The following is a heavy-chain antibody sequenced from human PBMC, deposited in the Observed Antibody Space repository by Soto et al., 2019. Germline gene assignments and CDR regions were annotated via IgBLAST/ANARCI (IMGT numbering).Heavy chain of an antibody. CDR1: GGSFSGYX. Sequence: SETLSLTCAVYGGSFSGYXWSXIRQPPGKGLEWIGEINHSGSTNYNPSLKSRVTISVDTSKNQFSLKLSSVTAADTAVYYCARGGQQWLVRWGQGTLVTVSS. J-gene: IGHJ4*02. V-gene: IGHV4-34*01. CDR3: ARGGQQWLVR. CDR2: INHSGST. D-gene: IGHD6-19*01.